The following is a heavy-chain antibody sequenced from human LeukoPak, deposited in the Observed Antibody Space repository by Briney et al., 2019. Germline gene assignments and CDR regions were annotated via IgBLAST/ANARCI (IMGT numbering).Heavy chain of an antibody. CDR1: GLAFSSYA. CDR3: ADYSVSGVRNNFY. J-gene: IGHJ4*02. V-gene: IGHV3-23*01. D-gene: IGHD3-3*01. CDR2: ISVASNT. Sequence: GGSLRLSCAASGLAFSSYAMSWVRQAPGKGLEWVSTISVASNTFYADSVKGRFTISRDNSRNTVYLQMTSLRADDTAVYYCADYSVSGVRNNFYWGQGTLVTVSS.